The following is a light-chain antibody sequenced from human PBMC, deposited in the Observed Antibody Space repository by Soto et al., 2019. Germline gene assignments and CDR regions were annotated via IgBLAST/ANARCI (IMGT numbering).Light chain of an antibody. CDR1: QSVLYSPNNKNY. Sequence: DIVMTQSPDSLAVSLGERATINCKSSQSVLYSPNNKNYVAWYQQKPGQPPKLLVYWASTRESGVPDRFSGSGSGTDFTLTISSLQAEDVAVYSCQQYHSAPQTFGQGTRVEIK. J-gene: IGKJ1*01. V-gene: IGKV4-1*01. CDR3: QQYHSAPQT. CDR2: WAS.